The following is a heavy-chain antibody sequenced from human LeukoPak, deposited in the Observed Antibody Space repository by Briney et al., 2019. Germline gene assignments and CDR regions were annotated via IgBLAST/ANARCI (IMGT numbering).Heavy chain of an antibody. V-gene: IGHV3-74*01. CDR2: TNTGGSST. CDR3: VRDSGYYYFDY. Sequence: PGGSLRLSCAASGFTFSIHWMHWVRQAPGKGLVWVSRTNTGGSSTSHADSVKGRFTISRDNAKKTLYLQMNSLRAEDTAVYYCVRDSGYYYFDYWGQGTLVTVSS. CDR1: GFTFSIHW. D-gene: IGHD3-22*01. J-gene: IGHJ4*02.